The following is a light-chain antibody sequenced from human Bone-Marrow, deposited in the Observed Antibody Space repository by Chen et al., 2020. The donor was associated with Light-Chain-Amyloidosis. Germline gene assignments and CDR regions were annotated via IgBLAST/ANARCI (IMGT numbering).Light chain of an antibody. CDR1: SGSISTNY. J-gene: IGLJ2*01. Sequence: NFMLTQPHSVSESPGKTVIISCTRSSGSISTNYVHWDQQRPGSSPTTVIYEDDPRPAGVPDRFSGSIDRSSNSASLTLSGLKTEDAADYYCQSYHGSSQGEVGGGTKLTVL. V-gene: IGLV6-57*01. CDR3: QSYHGSSQGE. CDR2: EDD.